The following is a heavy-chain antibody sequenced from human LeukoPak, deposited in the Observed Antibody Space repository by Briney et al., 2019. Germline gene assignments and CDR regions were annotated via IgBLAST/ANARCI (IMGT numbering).Heavy chain of an antibody. CDR2: IYYSGST. Sequence: PSETLSLTCTASGGSISSSTYYWDWIRQPPGKGLEWIGSIYYSGSTYYNPSLKSRVTISVDTSKNQFSLKLSPVTAADTAVYYCARDYYDSSGVDYWGQGTLVTVSS. CDR1: GGSISSSTYY. CDR3: ARDYYDSSGVDY. J-gene: IGHJ4*02. D-gene: IGHD3-22*01. V-gene: IGHV4-39*07.